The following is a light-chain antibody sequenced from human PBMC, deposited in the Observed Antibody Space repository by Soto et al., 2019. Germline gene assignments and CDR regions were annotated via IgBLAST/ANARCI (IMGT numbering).Light chain of an antibody. CDR1: QSISSC. V-gene: IGKV1-5*01. Sequence: EIQMTQSPSTLSASLGDRVTFTCRASQSISSCLAWYQQKPGKAPKVLIFDASVVESGVPARFSGSGSATEFTLTISSLQSDDFAPYYCQQYGNYPGTFGEGTKVDIK. CDR2: DAS. CDR3: QQYGNYPGT. J-gene: IGKJ1*01.